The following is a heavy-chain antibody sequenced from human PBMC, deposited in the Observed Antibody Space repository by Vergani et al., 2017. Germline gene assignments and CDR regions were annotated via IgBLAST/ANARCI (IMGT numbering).Heavy chain of an antibody. Sequence: QVQLQESGPGLVKPSETLYLNCAVSGYSISSGYYWGWIRQPPGKWLEWSGSIYHSGSTYYNLSLKSRVTVSVDTSKNQFSVKLSAGTAADTAVYYCARQKDYGGKVFDYWGQGTLVTVSS. CDR2: IYHSGST. D-gene: IGHD4-23*01. CDR1: GYSISSGYY. CDR3: ARQKDYGGKVFDY. J-gene: IGHJ4*02. V-gene: IGHV4-38-2*01.